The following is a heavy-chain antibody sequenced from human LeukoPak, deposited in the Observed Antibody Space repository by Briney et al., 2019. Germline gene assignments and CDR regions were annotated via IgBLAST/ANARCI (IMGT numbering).Heavy chain of an antibody. CDR3: AKRLLSSRTSCYDCWFDP. CDR1: GFTFSSYA. CDR2: ISGSGGST. D-gene: IGHD2-2*01. J-gene: IGHJ5*02. V-gene: IGHV3-23*01. Sequence: PGGSLRLSCAASGFTFSSYAMSWVRQAPGKGLEWVSAISGSGGSTYYADSVKGRFTISRDNSKNTLYLQMNSLRADDTAVYYCAKRLLSSRTSCYDCWFDPWGQGTLVTVSS.